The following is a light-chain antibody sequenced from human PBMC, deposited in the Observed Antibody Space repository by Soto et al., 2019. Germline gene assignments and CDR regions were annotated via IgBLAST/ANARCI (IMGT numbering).Light chain of an antibody. J-gene: IGLJ3*02. CDR2: SNN. Sequence: QSVLTQPPSASGTPGQRVTNSCSGSRSNIGSNTVNWYQQLPGTAPKLLIYSNNQRPSGVPDRFSGSKSGTSASLAISGLQSEDEAEYYCAVWDDSLNGWVFGGGTKLTVL. V-gene: IGLV1-44*01. CDR1: RSNIGSNT. CDR3: AVWDDSLNGWV.